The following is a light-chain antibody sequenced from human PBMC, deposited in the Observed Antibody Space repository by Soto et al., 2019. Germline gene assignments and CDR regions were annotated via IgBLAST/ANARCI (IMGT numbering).Light chain of an antibody. CDR2: LGS. CDR3: MVALQTPYT. Sequence: DIVVTQSPLSLPVTPGEPASISCRSSQSLLHSNGYNFLDWYLQKPGQSPQLLIYLGSNRASGVPDRFSGSGSGTDFTLKISRVEAEDVGVYYCMVALQTPYTFGQGTKLEI. CDR1: QSLLHSNGYNF. J-gene: IGKJ2*01. V-gene: IGKV2-28*01.